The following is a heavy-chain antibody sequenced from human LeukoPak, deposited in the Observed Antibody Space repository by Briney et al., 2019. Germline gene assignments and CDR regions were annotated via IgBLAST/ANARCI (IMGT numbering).Heavy chain of an antibody. D-gene: IGHD3-10*01. CDR2: INYSGST. Sequence: SETLSLTCTVSGGSISSSTYYWGWIRQPPGKGLEWIGSINYSGSTYYNPSLKSRVTISVDTSKNQFSLKLSSVTAADTAVYYCARGLRTMVRGRPVRNWFDPWGHGTLVTVSS. CDR3: ARGLRTMVRGRPVRNWFDP. J-gene: IGHJ5*02. CDR1: GGSISSSTYY. V-gene: IGHV4-39*07.